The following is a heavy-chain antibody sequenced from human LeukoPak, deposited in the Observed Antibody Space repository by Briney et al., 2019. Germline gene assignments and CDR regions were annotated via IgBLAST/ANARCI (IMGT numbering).Heavy chain of an antibody. V-gene: IGHV3-9*01. CDR2: ISWNSGSI. D-gene: IGHD3-16*01. Sequence: GGSLRLSCAASGFTFDDYAMHWVRQAPGKGLEWVSGISWNSGSIGYADSVKGRFTISRDNAKNSLYLQMNSLRAEDTALYYCAKDRVEWPTRGGIDYWGQGTLVTVSS. J-gene: IGHJ4*02. CDR1: GFTFDDYA. CDR3: AKDRVEWPTRGGIDY.